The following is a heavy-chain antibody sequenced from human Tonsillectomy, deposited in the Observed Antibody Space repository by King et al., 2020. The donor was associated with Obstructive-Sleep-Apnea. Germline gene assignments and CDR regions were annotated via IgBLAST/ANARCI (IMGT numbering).Heavy chain of an antibody. CDR1: GYTFTGYY. D-gene: IGHD1-26*01. CDR2: INPTTGGT. Sequence: QVQLVESGAAVKKPGASVKVSCKASGYTFTGYYMHWVRQAPGQGLEWMGWINPTTGGTNYSQRFQGRVTMTRDTAISTAYMELSRLRSDDTAVYYCARDRRGSYWGGGMDVWGQGPTVTVSS. CDR3: ARDRRGSYWGGGMDV. V-gene: IGHV1-2*02. J-gene: IGHJ6*02.